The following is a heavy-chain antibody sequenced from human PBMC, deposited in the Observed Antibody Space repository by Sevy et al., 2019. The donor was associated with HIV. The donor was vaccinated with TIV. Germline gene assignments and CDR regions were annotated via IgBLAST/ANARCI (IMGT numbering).Heavy chain of an antibody. J-gene: IGHJ5*02. CDR3: ARESNQNWFDP. Sequence: GGSLRLSCAASGFTVSSNYMGWVRQAPGKGLEWVSVIYSGGSTYYADSVKGRFTISRDNSKNTLYLQMNSLRAEDTAVYYCARESNQNWFDPWGQGTLVTVSS. D-gene: IGHD4-4*01. V-gene: IGHV3-53*01. CDR1: GFTVSSNY. CDR2: IYSGGST.